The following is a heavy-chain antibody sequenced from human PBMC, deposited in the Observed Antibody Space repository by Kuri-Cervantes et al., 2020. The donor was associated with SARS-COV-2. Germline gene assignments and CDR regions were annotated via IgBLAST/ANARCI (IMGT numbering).Heavy chain of an antibody. Sequence: SETLSLTCTVSGGSISSSSYYWGWIRQPPGKGLEWIGSIYYSGSTYYNPSLKSRVTISVDTSKNQFSLKLSSVTAADTAAYYCARTNKQWRGYFDYWGQGTLVTVSS. V-gene: IGHV4-39*01. CDR2: IYYSGST. CDR1: GGSISSSSYY. D-gene: IGHD6-19*01. CDR3: ARTNKQWRGYFDY. J-gene: IGHJ4*02.